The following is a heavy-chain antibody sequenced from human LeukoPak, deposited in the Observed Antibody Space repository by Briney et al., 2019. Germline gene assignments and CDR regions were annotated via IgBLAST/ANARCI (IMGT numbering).Heavy chain of an antibody. CDR3: ARVHMNGGGQESWFNP. Sequence: SETLSLTCTVSGGSISSYYWSWIRQPPGKGLEWIGYIYYSGSTNYNPSLKSRVTISVDTSKNQFSLKLSSVTAADTAVYYCARVHMNGGGQESWFNPWAREPWSPSPQ. J-gene: IGHJ5*02. CDR1: GGSISSYY. D-gene: IGHD3-16*01. V-gene: IGHV4-59*01. CDR2: IYYSGST.